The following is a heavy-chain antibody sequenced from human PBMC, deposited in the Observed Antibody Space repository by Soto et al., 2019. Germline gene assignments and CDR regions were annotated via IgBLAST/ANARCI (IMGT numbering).Heavy chain of an antibody. D-gene: IGHD3-22*01. Sequence: GSLRLSCAASGFTFSDYYMSWIRQAPGKGLEWVSYISSSGSTIYYADSVKGRFTISRDNAKNSLYLQMNSLRAEDTAVYYCARSLSGDYYDSSGPSDYWGQGTLVTVSS. CDR1: GFTFSDYY. V-gene: IGHV3-11*01. CDR3: ARSLSGDYYDSSGPSDY. CDR2: ISSSGSTI. J-gene: IGHJ4*02.